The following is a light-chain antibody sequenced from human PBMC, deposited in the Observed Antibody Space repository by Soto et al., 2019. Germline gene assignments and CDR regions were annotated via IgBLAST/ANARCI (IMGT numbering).Light chain of an antibody. J-gene: IGKJ1*01. Sequence: EIVLTQSPGTLSLSPGERATLSCRSSQSISRYLAWYQQKPGQIPRLLIDDASNRATDIPVRFSGSGSGTDFTLTISGLEPEDFAVYYCQQRSSWPWTFGQGSKVEIK. CDR1: QSISRY. CDR2: DAS. V-gene: IGKV3-11*01. CDR3: QQRSSWPWT.